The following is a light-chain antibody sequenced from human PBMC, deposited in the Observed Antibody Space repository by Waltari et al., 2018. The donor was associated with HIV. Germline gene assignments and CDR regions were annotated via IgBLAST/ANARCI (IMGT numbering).Light chain of an antibody. Sequence: QSALTQPASVSGSPGQSITISCTGPSSDVGGYNSVSWYQQHPGKAPKLMIYDGSNRPSGVSNRFSGSKSGNTASLTISGLQAEDEADYYCSSYTSSSTPVVFGGGTKLTVL. V-gene: IGLV2-14*03. CDR3: SSYTSSSTPVV. J-gene: IGLJ2*01. CDR2: DGS. CDR1: SSDVGGYNS.